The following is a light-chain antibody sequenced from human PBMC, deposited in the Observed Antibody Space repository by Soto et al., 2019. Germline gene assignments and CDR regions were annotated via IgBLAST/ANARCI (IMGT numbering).Light chain of an antibody. CDR2: GAS. Sequence: EIVMTQYPATLSVSPGERATLSCRASQSVSTNLAWYQQKPGQAPRLLIYGASTRATGIPARFSGSGSGTEFTLTISSLQSEDFAVYYCQQFHNWPPITFGQGTLLEI. CDR3: QQFHNWPPIT. J-gene: IGKJ5*01. CDR1: QSVSTN. V-gene: IGKV3-15*01.